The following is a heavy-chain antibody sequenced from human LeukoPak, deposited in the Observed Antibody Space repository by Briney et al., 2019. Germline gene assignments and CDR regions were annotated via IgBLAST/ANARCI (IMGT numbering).Heavy chain of an antibody. CDR1: GFTFSSYA. D-gene: IGHD4-17*01. CDR3: AKERDYGDEPNEYFQH. Sequence: PGGSLRLSCAASGFTFSSYAMHWVRQAPGKGLEWVAVISYDGSNKYYADSVKGRFTISRDNSKNTLYLQMNSLRAEDTAVYYCAKERDYGDEPNEYFQHWGQGTLVTVSS. J-gene: IGHJ1*01. V-gene: IGHV3-30-3*01. CDR2: ISYDGSNK.